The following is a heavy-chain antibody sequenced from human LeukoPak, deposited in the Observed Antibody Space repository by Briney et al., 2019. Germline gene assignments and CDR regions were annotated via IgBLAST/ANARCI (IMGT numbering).Heavy chain of an antibody. J-gene: IGHJ3*01. CDR3: ARDFLHLGG. V-gene: IGHV3-74*01. CDR2: IKTDGSNT. CDR1: GFTFSSYW. D-gene: IGHD3-16*01. Sequence: PGGSLRLSCAASGFTFSSYWMHWVRQAPGKGLVWVSRIKTDGSNTNYADSVKGRFTISRDNAKNTLYLQMSSLRAEDTAVYYCARDFLHLGGWGQETMVTVSS.